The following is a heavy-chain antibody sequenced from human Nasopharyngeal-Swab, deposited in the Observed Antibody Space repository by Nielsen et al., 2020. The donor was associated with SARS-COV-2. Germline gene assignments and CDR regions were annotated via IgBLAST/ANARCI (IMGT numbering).Heavy chain of an antibody. V-gene: IGHV3-11*06. CDR1: GFTFSDYY. D-gene: IGHD3-9*01. CDR3: ARVSPPLLTGPYYYYGMDV. CDR2: ISSSSSYT. Sequence: GESLKISCAASGFTFSDYYMSWIRQAPGKGLEWVSYISSSSSYTNYADSVKGRFTISRDNAKNSLYLQMNSLRAEDTAVYYCARVSPPLLTGPYYYYGMDVWGQGTTVTSP. J-gene: IGHJ6*02.